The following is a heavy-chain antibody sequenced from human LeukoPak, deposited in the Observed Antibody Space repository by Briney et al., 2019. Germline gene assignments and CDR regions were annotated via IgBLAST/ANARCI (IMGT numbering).Heavy chain of an antibody. CDR1: GYTFTSYD. V-gene: IGHV1-8*01. D-gene: IGHD6-19*01. J-gene: IGHJ4*02. Sequence: ASVKVSCKTSGYTFTSYDINWVRQATGQGLEWMGYMNPNSGKTGYAQKFQGRVTMTRDMSTSTVYMELSSLRSEDTAVYYCARGFTSIAVAGTHYWGQGTLVTVSS. CDR2: MNPNSGKT. CDR3: ARGFTSIAVAGTHY.